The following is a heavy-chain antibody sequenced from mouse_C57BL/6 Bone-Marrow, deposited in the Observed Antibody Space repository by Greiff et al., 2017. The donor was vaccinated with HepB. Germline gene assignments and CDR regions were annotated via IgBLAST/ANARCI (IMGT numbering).Heavy chain of an antibody. CDR3: ASAHYYGSSPYAMDY. CDR1: GYTFTDYY. J-gene: IGHJ4*01. Sequence: VQLKQSGPVLVKPGASVKMSCKASGYTFTDYYMNWVKQSHGKSLEWIGVINPYNGGTSYNQKFKGKATLTVDKSSSTAYMELNSLTSEDSAVYYCASAHYYGSSPYAMDYWGQGTSVTVSS. V-gene: IGHV1-19*01. D-gene: IGHD1-1*01. CDR2: INPYNGGT.